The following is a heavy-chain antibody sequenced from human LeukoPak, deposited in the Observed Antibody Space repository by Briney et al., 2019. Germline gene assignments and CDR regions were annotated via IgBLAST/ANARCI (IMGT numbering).Heavy chain of an antibody. J-gene: IGHJ3*02. V-gene: IGHV4-59*01. D-gene: IGHD3-22*01. CDR3: ARDLYDSSGYYSAIAFDI. CDR2: IYYSGST. Sequence: PSETLSLTCTVSGGSISSYYWSWIRQPPGKGLERIGYIYYSGSTNYNPSLKSRVTISVDTSKNQFSLKLSSVTAADTAVYYCARDLYDSSGYYSAIAFDIWGQGTMVTVSS. CDR1: GGSISSYY.